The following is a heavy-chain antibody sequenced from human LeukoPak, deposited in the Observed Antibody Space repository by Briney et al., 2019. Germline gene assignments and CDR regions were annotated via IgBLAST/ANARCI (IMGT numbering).Heavy chain of an antibody. CDR1: GFTLSDYY. V-gene: IGHV3-11*01. J-gene: IGHJ4*02. D-gene: IGHD3-10*01. CDR2: ISSSGSTI. Sequence: SGGSLRLSCAASGFTLSDYYMSWIRQAPGKGLEWVSYISSSGSTIYYADSVKGRFTISRDNAKNSLYLQMNSLRAEDTAVYYCARDTNSVGDFDYWGQGTLVTVSS. CDR3: ARDTNSVGDFDY.